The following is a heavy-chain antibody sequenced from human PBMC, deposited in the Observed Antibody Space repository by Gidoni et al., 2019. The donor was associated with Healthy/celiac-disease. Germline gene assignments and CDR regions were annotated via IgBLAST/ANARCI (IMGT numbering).Heavy chain of an antibody. CDR2: INAGNGNT. Sequence: QVQLVQSGAEVKKPGASVKVSCKASGYTFTSYAMHWVRQAPGQRLEWMGWINAGNGNTKYSQKFQGRVTITRDTSASTAYMELSSLRSEDTAVYYCARDSHEEFGVVTQNWFDPWGQGTLVTVSS. CDR1: GYTFTSYA. D-gene: IGHD3-3*01. J-gene: IGHJ5*02. CDR3: ARDSHEEFGVVTQNWFDP. V-gene: IGHV1-3*01.